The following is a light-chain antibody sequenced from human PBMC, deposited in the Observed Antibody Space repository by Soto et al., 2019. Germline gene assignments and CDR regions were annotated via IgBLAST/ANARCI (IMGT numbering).Light chain of an antibody. J-gene: IGLJ2*01. V-gene: IGLV4-60*03. Sequence: QPVLTQSSSASASLGSSVKLTCTLDSGHSNNIIAWHQQQPGKAPRYLMKLEGSGTYTKGSGVPDRFSGSSSGADRCLTISNLQSEDEAVYHCETWDSNTHSPFGGGTKLTVL. CDR1: SGHSNNI. CDR2: LEGSGTY. CDR3: ETWDSNTHSP.